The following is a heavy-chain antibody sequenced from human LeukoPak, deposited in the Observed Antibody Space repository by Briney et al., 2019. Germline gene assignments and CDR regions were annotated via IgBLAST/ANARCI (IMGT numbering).Heavy chain of an antibody. Sequence: GGSLRLSCAASGFTFSSYWMHWVRQAPGKGLVWVSRINSDGSSASYADSVKGRFTISRDNAKNTLYLQMNSLRAEDTAVYYCARATGTYYYGSGSYLFDYRGQGTLVTVSS. CDR2: INSDGSSA. CDR1: GFTFSSYW. CDR3: ARATGTYYYGSGSYLFDY. J-gene: IGHJ4*02. D-gene: IGHD3-10*01. V-gene: IGHV3-74*01.